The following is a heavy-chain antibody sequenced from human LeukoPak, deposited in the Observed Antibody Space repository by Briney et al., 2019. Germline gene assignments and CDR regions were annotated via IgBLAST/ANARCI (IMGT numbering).Heavy chain of an antibody. J-gene: IGHJ6*02. CDR1: GFTFSNYA. D-gene: IGHD3-10*01. V-gene: IGHV3-23*01. Sequence: GGSLRLSCAASGFTFSNYAMSWVRQAPGKGLEWVSTISGSGDSTYYADSVKGRLTISRDNFKNMLHLQMNSLRAEDTALYYCAKVPYSDYGSGRPPFMDAWGQGTTVTVSS. CDR3: AKVPYSDYGSGRPPFMDA. CDR2: ISGSGDST.